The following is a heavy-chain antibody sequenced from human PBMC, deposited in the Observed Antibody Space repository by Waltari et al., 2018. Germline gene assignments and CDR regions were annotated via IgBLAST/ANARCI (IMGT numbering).Heavy chain of an antibody. J-gene: IGHJ5*02. D-gene: IGHD3-10*01. Sequence: EEQLVESGGGLVQPGGSLRLSCAASGFTFSSYWMHWVRQAPGKGLVWVSRINSDGSSTLYADSVKGRFTISRDNAKNTLYLQMNSLRADDTAVYYCARRSIRGFIKEGPKWFDPWGQGTLVTVSS. CDR3: ARRSIRGFIKEGPKWFDP. CDR2: INSDGSST. V-gene: IGHV3-74*01. CDR1: GFTFSSYW.